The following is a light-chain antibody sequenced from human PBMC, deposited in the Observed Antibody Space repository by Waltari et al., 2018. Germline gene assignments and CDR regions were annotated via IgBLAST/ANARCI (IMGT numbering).Light chain of an antibody. J-gene: IGLJ3*02. CDR1: NSNIGTNP. CDR3: FVWDVSLSGLWV. CDR2: RSV. V-gene: IGLV1-47*01. Sequence: QSVLTQSPSTSGTPGQRVTISCSGSNSNIGTNPAYWYQQVPGTAPKLLIYRSVLRPSGVPVRFSGSRSGTSASLAISGLRSEDEAHYYCFVWDVSLSGLWVFGAGTKLTVL.